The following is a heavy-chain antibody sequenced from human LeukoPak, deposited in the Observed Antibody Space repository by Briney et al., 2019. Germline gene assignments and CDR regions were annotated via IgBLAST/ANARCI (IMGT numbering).Heavy chain of an antibody. CDR2: IYPGDSDT. CDR3: AMTTQYQLLSFDY. D-gene: IGHD2-2*01. V-gene: IGHV5-51*01. CDR1: GYSFTSYW. Sequence: GESLKISCKGSGYSFTSYWIGWVRQMPGKGLEWMGIIYPGDSDTRYSPSLQGQVTISADKSISTAYLQWSSLKASDTAMYYCAMTTQYQLLSFDYWGQGTLVTVSS. J-gene: IGHJ4*02.